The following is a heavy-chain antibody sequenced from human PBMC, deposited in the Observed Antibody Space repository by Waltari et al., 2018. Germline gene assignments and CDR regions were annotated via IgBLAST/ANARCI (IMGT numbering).Heavy chain of an antibody. Sequence: QVQLAESGGDVVQPGRSLRLSCGASGFSLRNYGMHWVRQVPGKGLEWVAVTWNDGRDTDYLESVKGRFTISRDNARNTLYLQMSSLRVEDTAVYYCARDYGMDVWGQGTTVTVSS. CDR3: ARDYGMDV. J-gene: IGHJ6*02. CDR2: TWNDGRDT. V-gene: IGHV3-33*01. CDR1: GFSLRNYG.